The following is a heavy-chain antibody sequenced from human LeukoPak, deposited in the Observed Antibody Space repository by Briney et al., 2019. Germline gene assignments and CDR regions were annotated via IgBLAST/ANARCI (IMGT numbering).Heavy chain of an antibody. J-gene: IGHJ4*02. CDR3: AKVGYSSGWYEDY. Sequence: GGSLRLSCAASGFTFSSYGMHWVRQAPGKGLEWVAVISYDGSNKYYADSVKGRFTISRDNSKNTLCLQMNSLRAEDTAVYYCAKVGYSSGWYEDYWGQGTLVTVSS. CDR1: GFTFSSYG. D-gene: IGHD6-19*01. CDR2: ISYDGSNK. V-gene: IGHV3-30*18.